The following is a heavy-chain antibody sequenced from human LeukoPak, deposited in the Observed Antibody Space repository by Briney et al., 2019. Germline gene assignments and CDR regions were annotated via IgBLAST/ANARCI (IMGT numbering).Heavy chain of an antibody. V-gene: IGHV3-23*01. Sequence: PGGSLRLSCAASGFTFNNYAMSWVRQAPGKGLEWVSAISGSGGSTYYADSVKGRFTISRDNSKNTLYLQMNSLRAEDTAVYYCARVESSITIFGVVTLGAFDIWGQGTMVTVSS. CDR3: ARVESSITIFGVVTLGAFDI. CDR1: GFTFNNYA. CDR2: ISGSGGST. J-gene: IGHJ3*02. D-gene: IGHD3-3*01.